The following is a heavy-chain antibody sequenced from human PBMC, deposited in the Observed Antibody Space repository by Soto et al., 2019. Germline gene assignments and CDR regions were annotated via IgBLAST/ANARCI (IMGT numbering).Heavy chain of an antibody. J-gene: IGHJ6*02. CDR1: GFTFSHYA. Sequence: PGGSLRLSCAASGFTFSHYAMHWVRQAPGKGLEWVAIIWYDGSNKYYADSVKGRFTISRDNSKNMVYLQMNSLRVEDTAVYYCARTDCISTSCGMDVWGQGTTVTVSS. CDR2: IWYDGSNK. D-gene: IGHD2-2*01. CDR3: ARTDCISTSCGMDV. V-gene: IGHV3-33*08.